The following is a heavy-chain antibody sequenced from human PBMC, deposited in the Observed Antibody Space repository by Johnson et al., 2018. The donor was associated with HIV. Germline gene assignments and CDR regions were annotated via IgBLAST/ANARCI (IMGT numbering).Heavy chain of an antibody. V-gene: IGHV3-30*02. D-gene: IGHD2-15*01. Sequence: VQLVESGGGVVQPGGSLRLSCAASGFTFSNYGMHWVRQAPGKGLKWVAFIRYDGNNEYYAGSVKGRFTISRDNSKNTLYLQMNSLRTDDTAVYYCAKERNSIVVLVAATPRRDFDMWGQGTMVTVSS. CDR1: GFTFSNYG. CDR3: AKERNSIVVLVAATPRRDFDM. CDR2: IRYDGNNE. J-gene: IGHJ3*02.